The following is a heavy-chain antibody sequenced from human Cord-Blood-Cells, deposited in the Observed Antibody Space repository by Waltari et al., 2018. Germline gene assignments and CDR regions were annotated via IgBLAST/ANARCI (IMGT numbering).Heavy chain of an antibody. V-gene: IGHV1-2*02. D-gene: IGHD3-16*01. Sequence: QVQLVQSGAEVKKPGASVKVSCKASGYTFTGYYMHWVRQAPGQGLGWMGWINPKRGCTNHVQKLQGRVTMTRDTSISTAYMELSRLGSDDTAVYYCARGGSLGIINSLSWYFDLWGRGTLVTVSS. CDR2: INPKRGCT. J-gene: IGHJ2*01. CDR1: GYTFTGYY. CDR3: ARGGSLGIINSLSWYFDL.